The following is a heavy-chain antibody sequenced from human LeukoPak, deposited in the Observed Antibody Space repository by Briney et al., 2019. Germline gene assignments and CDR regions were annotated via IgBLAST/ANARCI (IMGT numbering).Heavy chain of an antibody. CDR2: IFYSGST. J-gene: IGHJ4*02. CDR1: GGSISSYF. D-gene: IGHD5-12*01. Sequence: PSETLSLTCTVSGGSISSYFWSWIRQPPGKGLEWIGYIFYSGSTNYNPSLKSRVTISVDTSKNQFSLKLSSVTAADTAVYYCARGRVQKFSGYDYRALDYWGQGTLVTVSS. V-gene: IGHV4-59*08. CDR3: ARGRVQKFSGYDYRALDY.